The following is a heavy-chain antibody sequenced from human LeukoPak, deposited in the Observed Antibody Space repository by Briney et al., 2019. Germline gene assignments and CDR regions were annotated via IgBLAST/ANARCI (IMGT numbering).Heavy chain of an antibody. V-gene: IGHV3-7*01. D-gene: IGHD2-2*01. J-gene: IGHJ4*02. CDR2: IKQDGSEK. CDR1: GFTFSTYW. CDR3: ARDWYCSSTSCYSSGFGY. Sequence: PGGSLRLSCAASGFTFSTYWMSWVRQAPGKGLEWVANIKQDGSEKYYVDSVKGRFTISRDNAKNSLYLQMNSLRAEDTAVYYCARDWYCSSTSCYSSGFGYWGQGTLVTVSS.